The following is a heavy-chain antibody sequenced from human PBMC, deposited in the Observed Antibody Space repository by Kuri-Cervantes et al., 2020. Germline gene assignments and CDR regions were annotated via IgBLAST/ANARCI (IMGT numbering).Heavy chain of an antibody. CDR1: GYTFTSYD. D-gene: IGHD3-3*01. Sequence: ASVKVSCKASGYTFTSYDINWVRQAPGQGLEWMGWINPNSGGTNYAQKFQGRVTMTRDTSISTAYMELSRLRSDDTAVYYCARAAAYDFWSGTSPWFDPWGQGTLVTVSS. CDR3: ARAAAYDFWSGTSPWFDP. V-gene: IGHV1-2*02. CDR2: INPNSGGT. J-gene: IGHJ5*02.